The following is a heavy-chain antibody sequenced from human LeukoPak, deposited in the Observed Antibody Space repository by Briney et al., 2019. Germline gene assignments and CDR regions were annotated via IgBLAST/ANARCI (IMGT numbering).Heavy chain of an antibody. CDR1: GFTFSRYW. J-gene: IGHJ4*02. V-gene: IGHV3-74*01. CDR3: GRDQSADFIDY. CDR2: INSDGSST. D-gene: IGHD2/OR15-2a*01. Sequence: GGSLRLSCAASGFTFSRYWMHWVRQAPGKGLVWVSRINSDGSSTSYADSAKGRFSISRDSAKNTLYLQMNSLRAEDTAVYYCGRDQSADFIDYWGQGTLVTVSS.